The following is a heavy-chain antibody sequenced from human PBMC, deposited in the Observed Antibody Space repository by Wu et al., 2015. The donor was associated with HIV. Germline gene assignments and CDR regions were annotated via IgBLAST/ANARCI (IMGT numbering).Heavy chain of an antibody. CDR2: VIAEFGTT. Sequence: QVHLVQSGAEVKKPGSSVKVTCKASEDTFSNYAISWVRQAPGQGLEWLGGVIAEFGTTDYAQTFEGRVAITTDQYTNTVYMELNNLKSGDTAVYYCARELTPLIDKYNMVRGAVDAFDIWGQGTVVTVSS. V-gene: IGHV1-69*05. CDR3: ARELTPLIDKYNMVRGAVDAFDI. J-gene: IGHJ3*02. CDR1: EDTFSNYA. D-gene: IGHD3-10*01.